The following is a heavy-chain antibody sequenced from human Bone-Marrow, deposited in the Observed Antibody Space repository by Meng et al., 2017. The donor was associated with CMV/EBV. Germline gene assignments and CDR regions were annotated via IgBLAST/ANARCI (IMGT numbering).Heavy chain of an antibody. D-gene: IGHD3-10*01. CDR1: TFSSYT. V-gene: IGHV1-69*02. Sequence: TFSSYTISWVRQAPGQGLEWMGRIIPILGIANYAQKFQGRVTITADKSTSTAYMELSSLRSEDTAVYYCASHTYYYGSGSYSQNWFDPWGQGTLVTVSS. CDR3: ASHTYYYGSGSYSQNWFDP. CDR2: IIPILGIA. J-gene: IGHJ5*02.